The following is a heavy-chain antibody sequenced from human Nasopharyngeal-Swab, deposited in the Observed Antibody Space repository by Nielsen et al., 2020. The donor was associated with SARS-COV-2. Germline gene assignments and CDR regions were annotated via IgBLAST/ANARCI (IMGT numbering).Heavy chain of an antibody. Sequence: GESLKIFCAASGFTFSNFAMHWVRQAPGKGLEWVAVISYDGSSKYDADSVRGRFTVSRDNSINTLYLQMSSLKIEDTAVYYCARAYTNNGWGHFDHWGQGTLVTVSS. CDR2: ISYDGSSK. CDR3: ARAYTNNGWGHFDH. V-gene: IGHV3-30-3*01. D-gene: IGHD6-19*01. J-gene: IGHJ4*02. CDR1: GFTFSNFA.